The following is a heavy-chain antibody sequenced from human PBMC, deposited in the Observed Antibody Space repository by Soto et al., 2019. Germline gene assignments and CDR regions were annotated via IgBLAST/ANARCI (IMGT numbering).Heavy chain of an antibody. CDR1: GFTFSNYW. CDR3: ARGTSSMDV. V-gene: IGHV3-74*01. CDR2: INSDGSST. J-gene: IGHJ6*03. Sequence: GGSLRLSCAASGFTFSNYWMHWVRHAPGKGLEWVSRINSDGSSTSYADSVKGRFTVSRDNAKNTLYLQMNSLRAEDTAVYYCARGTSSMDVWGEGTTVTVSS. D-gene: IGHD1-7*01.